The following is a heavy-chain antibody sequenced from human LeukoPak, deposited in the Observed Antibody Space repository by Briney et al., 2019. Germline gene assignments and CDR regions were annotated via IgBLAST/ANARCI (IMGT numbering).Heavy chain of an antibody. J-gene: IGHJ4*02. CDR1: GGSISSYY. D-gene: IGHD6-19*01. CDR3: ALMRRYSSGFIDY. Sequence: SETLSLTCTVSGGSISSYYWSWIRQPPGKGLEWIGYIYYSGSTNYNPSLKSRVSISVDTSKNHFSLRLSSVTAADTAVYYCALMRRYSSGFIDYWGQGTLVTVSS. V-gene: IGHV4-59*01. CDR2: IYYSGST.